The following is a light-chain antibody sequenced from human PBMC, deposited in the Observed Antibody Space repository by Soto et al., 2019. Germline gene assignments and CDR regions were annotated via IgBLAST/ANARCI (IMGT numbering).Light chain of an antibody. V-gene: IGLV1-44*01. J-gene: IGLJ1*01. Sequence: VLNQPPSASGTPGQRVSISCSGSSSNIGSNTVKWYQQLPGTAPKLLICSNNQRPSGVPDRFSDSKSGTSASLAISGLQSEDEADYYCAACDDSLNGYVFGTGTKVTVL. CDR1: SSNIGSNT. CDR3: AACDDSLNGYV. CDR2: SNN.